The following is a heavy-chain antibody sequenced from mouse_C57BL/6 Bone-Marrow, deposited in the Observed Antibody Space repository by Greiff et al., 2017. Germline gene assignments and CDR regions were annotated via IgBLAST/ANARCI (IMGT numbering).Heavy chain of an antibody. Sequence: QVQLQQPGAELVMPGASVKLSCKASGYTFTSYWMHWVKQRPGQGLEWIGEIDPSDSYTNYNQKFKGKSTLTVDKSSSTAYMQLSSLTSEDSAVYYCARSPAPHYYGSSCEGYYAMDYWGQGTSVTVSS. D-gene: IGHD1-1*01. V-gene: IGHV1-69*01. J-gene: IGHJ4*01. CDR1: GYTFTSYW. CDR3: ARSPAPHYYGSSCEGYYAMDY. CDR2: IDPSDSYT.